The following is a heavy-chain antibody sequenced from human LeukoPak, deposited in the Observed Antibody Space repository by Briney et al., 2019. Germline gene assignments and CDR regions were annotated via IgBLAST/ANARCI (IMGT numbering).Heavy chain of an antibody. Sequence: SETLSLTCTVSGGSISSYYWSWIRQPPGKGLEWIGYIYYSGSTNYNPSLKSRVTISVDTSKNQFSLKLSSVTAADTAVYYCARPRGVVDAFDIWGQGTMVSVSS. CDR3: ARPRGVVDAFDI. CDR2: IYYSGST. V-gene: IGHV4-59*01. J-gene: IGHJ3*02. D-gene: IGHD3-3*01. CDR1: GGSISSYY.